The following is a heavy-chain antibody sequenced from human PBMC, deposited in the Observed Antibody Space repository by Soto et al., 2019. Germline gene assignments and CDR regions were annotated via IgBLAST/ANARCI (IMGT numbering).Heavy chain of an antibody. Sequence: SVKVSCKASGGTFSSYTISWVRQAPGQGLEWMGRIIPILGIANYAQKFQGRVTITADKSTSTAYMELSSLRSEDTAVYYCARSGGYDFWSGYPFDPWGQGTLVTVSS. CDR1: GGTFSSYT. CDR2: IIPILGIA. J-gene: IGHJ5*02. V-gene: IGHV1-69*02. D-gene: IGHD3-3*01. CDR3: ARSGGYDFWSGYPFDP.